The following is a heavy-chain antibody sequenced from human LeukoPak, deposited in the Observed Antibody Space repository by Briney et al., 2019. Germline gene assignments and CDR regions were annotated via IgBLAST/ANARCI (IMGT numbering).Heavy chain of an antibody. Sequence: ASVKVSCKASGGTFSSYTISWARQAPGQGLEWMGRIIPILGIANYAQKFQGRVTITADKSTSTAYMEPSSLRSEDTAVYYCARMRDPGPFDIWGQGTMVTVSS. CDR1: GGTFSSYT. CDR2: IIPILGIA. J-gene: IGHJ3*02. V-gene: IGHV1-69*02. CDR3: ARMRDPGPFDI.